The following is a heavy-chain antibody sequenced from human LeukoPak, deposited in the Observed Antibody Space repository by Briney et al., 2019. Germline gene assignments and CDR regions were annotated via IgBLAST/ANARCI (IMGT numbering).Heavy chain of an antibody. Sequence: GRSLRLSCAVSGFTFDDYALHWVRLLPVKGLEWVSSITWNSDRLRYADSVKGRFTISRDNAKNSLYLQMNSLRAEDTAVYYCARDSIMFGSYSSGWYRWFDPWGQGTLVTVSS. CDR2: ITWNSDRL. J-gene: IGHJ5*02. V-gene: IGHV3-9*01. D-gene: IGHD6-19*01. CDR1: GFTFDDYA. CDR3: ARDSIMFGSYSSGWYRWFDP.